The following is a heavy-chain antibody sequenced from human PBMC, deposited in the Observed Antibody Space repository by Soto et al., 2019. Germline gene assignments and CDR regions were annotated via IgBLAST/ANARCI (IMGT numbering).Heavy chain of an antibody. Sequence: QVQLVQSGAEVKKPGSSVKVSCKASGGTFSSYALSWVRQAPGQGLEWMGGIIPIFGTANYAQKFQDRVTITADESTSTACVELSSLRSEDTAVYYCARASLVATNYYYYGMDVWGQGTTVTVSS. D-gene: IGHD5-12*01. V-gene: IGHV1-69*01. J-gene: IGHJ6*02. CDR1: GGTFSSYA. CDR2: IIPIFGTA. CDR3: ARASLVATNYYYYGMDV.